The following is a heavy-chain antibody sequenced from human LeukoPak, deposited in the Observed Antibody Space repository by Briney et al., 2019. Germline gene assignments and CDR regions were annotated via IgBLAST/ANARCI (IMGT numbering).Heavy chain of an antibody. CDR3: ARKVLGEVIQTAAMDV. CDR2: IWYDGSNK. V-gene: IGHV3-33*01. D-gene: IGHD3-3*01. CDR1: GFTFSSYG. Sequence: GGSLRLSCAASGFTFSSYGMHWVRQAPGKGLEWVAVIWYDGSNKYYADSVKGRFTISRDSSKNTLYLQMNSLRAEDTAVYYCARKVLGEVIQTAAMDVWGQGTTVTVSS. J-gene: IGHJ6*02.